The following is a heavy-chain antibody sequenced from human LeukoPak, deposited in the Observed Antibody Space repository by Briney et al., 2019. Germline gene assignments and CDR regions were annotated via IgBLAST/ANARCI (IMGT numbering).Heavy chain of an antibody. D-gene: IGHD1-1*01. V-gene: IGHV3-64D*06. J-gene: IGHJ4*02. Sequence: GGSLRLSCSASGFTFTSHVMRWVRQAPGKGLQYYAGSVKGRFTISIDSSKNTVYLQMNSLTAEDTAVYYCVIEGLERRTNFDYWGQGTLVSVSS. CDR1: GFTFTSHV. CDR3: VIEGLERRTNFDY.